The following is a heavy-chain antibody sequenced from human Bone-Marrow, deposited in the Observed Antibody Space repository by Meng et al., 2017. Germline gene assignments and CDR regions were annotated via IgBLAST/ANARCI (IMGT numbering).Heavy chain of an antibody. V-gene: IGHV1-18*01. CDR2: ISAYNGDT. J-gene: IGHJ4*02. CDR3: ARDYANKVDY. CDR1: GYIFSSSG. D-gene: IGHD2-2*01. Sequence: QFQLVQSGAEMKNPGASVKASCKASGYIFSSSGISWVRQAPRQGLEWMGWISAYNGDTKYAPELQGRVSMTTDTSTYTAYMELRSLRSDDTAIYYCARDYANKVDYWGQGTLVTVFS.